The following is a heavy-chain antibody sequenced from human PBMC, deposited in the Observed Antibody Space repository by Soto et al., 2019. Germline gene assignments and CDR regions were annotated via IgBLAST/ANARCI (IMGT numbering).Heavy chain of an antibody. CDR3: TTQTTVIFDY. D-gene: IGHD4-17*01. V-gene: IGHV3-15*01. J-gene: IGHJ4*02. CDR1: GFTFTNAW. CDR2: IKSKTDGGTT. Sequence: LRLSCAASGFTFTNAWMSWVRQAPGKGLEWVGQIKSKTDGGTTDFAAPVKGRFTISRDDSKNTLYLQMNSLKTEDTAVYYCTTQTTVIFDYWGQGTLVTVSS.